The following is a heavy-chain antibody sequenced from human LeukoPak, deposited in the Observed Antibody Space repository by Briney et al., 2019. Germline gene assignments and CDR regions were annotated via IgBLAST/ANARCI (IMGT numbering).Heavy chain of an antibody. Sequence: PGGSLRLSCAASGFSFSNYEMNWVRQAPGKGLEGISYLTSSSTTIYYEDIVKGRFTISRDNTKNSLELHMNGLRGADTAVYYCAKGPGGRGHFNWFDPWGQGTLVTVSS. J-gene: IGHJ5*02. CDR2: LTSSSTTI. V-gene: IGHV3-48*03. D-gene: IGHD5-12*01. CDR3: AKGPGGRGHFNWFDP. CDR1: GFSFSNYE.